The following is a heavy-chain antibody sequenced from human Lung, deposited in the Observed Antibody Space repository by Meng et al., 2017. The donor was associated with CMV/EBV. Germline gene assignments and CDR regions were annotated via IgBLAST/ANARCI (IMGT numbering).Heavy chain of an antibody. V-gene: IGHV3-30*04. D-gene: IGHD6-13*01. CDR2: ISIDGSSK. J-gene: IGHJ4*02. CDR3: TRRADYFDY. CDR1: GFTFSSYD. Sequence: GGSLRLSCAASGFTFSSYDMNWVRQAPGKALEWVAVISIDGSSKFYADSMKGRFTISRDNSKNTLFLQVNSLRPEDTAVYYCTRRADYFDYWGPGTRVTVSS.